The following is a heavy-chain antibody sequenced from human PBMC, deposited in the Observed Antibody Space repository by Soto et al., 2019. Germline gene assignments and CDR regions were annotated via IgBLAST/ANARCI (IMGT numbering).Heavy chain of an antibody. D-gene: IGHD3-3*01. CDR1: GGSFSGYY. CDR2: IYHSGST. J-gene: IGHJ4*02. CDR3: ARHTPTISISDH. Sequence: TLSLTCAVYGGSFSGYYWTWIRQPPGTGLEWVGGIYHSGSTNYNPSLKSRVTISVDTSKNQFSLKLSSVTAADTAVYYCARHTPTISISDHWGQGTLVTVSS. V-gene: IGHV4-34*01.